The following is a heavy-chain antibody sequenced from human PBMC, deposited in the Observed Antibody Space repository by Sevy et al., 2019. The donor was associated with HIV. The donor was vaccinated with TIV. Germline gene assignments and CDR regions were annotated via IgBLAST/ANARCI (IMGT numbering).Heavy chain of an antibody. CDR2: IYYSGNT. V-gene: IGHV4-59*04. CDR1: GGSISNYY. D-gene: IGHD6-19*01. Sequence: SETLSLTCTVSGGSISNYYWSWFRQPPGKGLEWIGYIYYSGNTYYNPSLKSRVTISVDTSKNQFSLKVSSVTAADTAVFYCARLSWYSSGWFWFDPWGHRTLVTVSS. CDR3: ARLSWYSSGWFWFDP. J-gene: IGHJ5*02.